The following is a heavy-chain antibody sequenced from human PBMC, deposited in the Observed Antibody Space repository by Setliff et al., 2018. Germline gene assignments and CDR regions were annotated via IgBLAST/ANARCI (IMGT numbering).Heavy chain of an antibody. CDR3: AKWGQAVLQFLEWLPRRGDYMDV. CDR1: GFNFSSYW. CDR2: INSDESRR. V-gene: IGHV3-74*01. D-gene: IGHD3-3*01. Sequence: PGESLKISCVASGFNFSSYWMHWVRQVPGKGLVWVSRINSDESRRNYGGSVKGRFTIYRDNAKNSLFLQMDNLRAEDTAQYFCAKWGQAVLQFLEWLPRRGDYMDVWGKGTTVTVSS. J-gene: IGHJ6*03.